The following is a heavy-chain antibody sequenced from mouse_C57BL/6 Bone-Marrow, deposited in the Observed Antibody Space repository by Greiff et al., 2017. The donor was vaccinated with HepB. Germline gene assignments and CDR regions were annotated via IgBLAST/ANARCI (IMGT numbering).Heavy chain of an antibody. D-gene: IGHD1-1*01. CDR2: IRNKANGYTT. CDR3: ARYYYGSSCWYFDV. CDR1: GFTFTDYY. Sequence: EVQLVESGGGLVQPGGSLSLSCAASGFTFTDYYMSWVRQPPGKALEWLGFIRNKANGYTTEYSASVKGRFTISRDTSQSILYLQMNALRAEDSATYYCARYYYGSSCWYFDVWGTGTTVTVSS. V-gene: IGHV7-3*01. J-gene: IGHJ1*03.